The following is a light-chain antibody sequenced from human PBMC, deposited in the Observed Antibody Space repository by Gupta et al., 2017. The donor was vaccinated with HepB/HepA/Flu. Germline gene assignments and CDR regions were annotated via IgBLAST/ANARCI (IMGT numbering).Light chain of an antibody. CDR1: RYNIGSNT. V-gene: IGLV1-44*01. Sequence: QSVLTQPPSTSGTPGQRVTISCSGSRYNIGSNTVNWYQQVPGTAPKLLIYSDDQRPSGVPDRFSGSKSGTSASLAISGPQSEDEADYYCAAWDDSLNGLWVFGGGTKLTVL. CDR3: AAWDDSLNGLWV. J-gene: IGLJ3*02. CDR2: SDD.